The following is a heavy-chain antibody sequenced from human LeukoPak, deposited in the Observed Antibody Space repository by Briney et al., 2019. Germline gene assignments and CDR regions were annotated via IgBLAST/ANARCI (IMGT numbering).Heavy chain of an antibody. CDR2: ICPGDSDT. Sequence: GESLKISCKGSGYSFSSYWIGWVRQMPGKGLEWMGIICPGDSDTRYSPSFQGQVTISADKSISTAYLQRSSLKASDTAMYYCARRDGEDYYYYGLDVWGQGTTVTVSS. V-gene: IGHV5-51*01. D-gene: IGHD4-17*01. CDR3: ARRDGEDYYYYGLDV. J-gene: IGHJ6*02. CDR1: GYSFSSYW.